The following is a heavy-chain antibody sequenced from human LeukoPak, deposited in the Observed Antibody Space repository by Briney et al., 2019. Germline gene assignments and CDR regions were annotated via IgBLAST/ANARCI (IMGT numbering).Heavy chain of an antibody. J-gene: IGHJ6*03. CDR1: GGSISSGSYY. V-gene: IGHV4-39*07. CDR3: ASGAYSYYYMDV. D-gene: IGHD1-26*01. Sequence: SETLSLTCTVSGGSISSGSYYWGWIRQPPGKGLEWIGSIYYSGSTNYNPSLKSRVTISVDTSKNQFSLKLSSVTAADTAVYYCASGAYSYYYMDVWGKGTTVTISS. CDR2: IYYSGST.